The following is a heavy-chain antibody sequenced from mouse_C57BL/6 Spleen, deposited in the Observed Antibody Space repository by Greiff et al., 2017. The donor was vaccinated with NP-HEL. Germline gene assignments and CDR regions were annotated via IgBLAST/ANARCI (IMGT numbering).Heavy chain of an antibody. J-gene: IGHJ2*01. CDR2: IWSGGST. D-gene: IGHD4-1*01. Sequence: VQLQQSGPGLVQPSQSLSITCTVSGFSLTSYGVHWVRQSPGKGLEWLGVIWSGGSTDYNAAFISRLSISKDNSKSQVFFKMNSLHADDTAIYYCARNWDLYYFDYWGQGTTLTVSS. CDR3: ARNWDLYYFDY. CDR1: GFSLTSYG. V-gene: IGHV2-2*01.